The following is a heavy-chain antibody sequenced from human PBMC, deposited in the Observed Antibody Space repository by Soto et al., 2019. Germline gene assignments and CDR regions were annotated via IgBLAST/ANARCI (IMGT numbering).Heavy chain of an antibody. Sequence: EVQLVESGGGLVQPGGSLRLSCAASGFTFNNYGMYWVRQAPGKGLEWVSYISSSGSNIYYADYVKGRFTSSRDNARNSLYLQMDYLRAEDTAIYYCARDPRRCSYSSCYDGYYYYYMDVCGKGTTVTVSS. J-gene: IGHJ6*03. V-gene: IGHV3-48*01. CDR2: ISSSGSNI. CDR3: ARDPRRCSYSSCYDGYYYYYMDV. CDR1: GFTFNNYG. D-gene: IGHD6-25*01.